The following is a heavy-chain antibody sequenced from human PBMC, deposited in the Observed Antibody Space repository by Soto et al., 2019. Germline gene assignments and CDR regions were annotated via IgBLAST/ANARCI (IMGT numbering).Heavy chain of an antibody. Sequence: GGSLRLSCAASGFTVSSNYMSWVRQAPGKGLEWVSVIYSGGSTYYADSVKGRFTISRHNSKNTLYLQMNSLRAEDTAVYYCARGEAGEDDAFDIWGQGTMVTVSS. CDR1: GFTVSSNY. CDR3: ARGEAGEDDAFDI. D-gene: IGHD4-17*01. CDR2: IYSGGST. V-gene: IGHV3-53*04. J-gene: IGHJ3*02.